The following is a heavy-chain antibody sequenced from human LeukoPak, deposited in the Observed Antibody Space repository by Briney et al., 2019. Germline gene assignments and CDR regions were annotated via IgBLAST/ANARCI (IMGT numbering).Heavy chain of an antibody. V-gene: IGHV1-8*01. D-gene: IGHD2-15*01. CDR2: MNPNSGNT. CDR1: GYTITSYD. CDR3: AGDLGYCSGGSCFNWFDP. J-gene: IGHJ5*02. Sequence: ASVKVSCKASGYTITSYDINWVRQATGQGLEWMGWMNPNSGNTGYAQKFQGRVTMTRNTSISTAYMELSSLRSEDTAVYYCAGDLGYCSGGSCFNWFDPWGQGTLVTVSS.